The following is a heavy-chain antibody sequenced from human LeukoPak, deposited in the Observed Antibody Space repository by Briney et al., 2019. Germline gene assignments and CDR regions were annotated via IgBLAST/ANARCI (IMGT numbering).Heavy chain of an antibody. CDR1: GGSFSGYY. D-gene: IGHD2-21*01. J-gene: IGHJ3*02. CDR2: INHSGST. CDR3: ARGRRLWKNAFDT. V-gene: IGHV4-34*01. Sequence: SETLSLTCAVYGGSFSGYYWSWIRQPPGKGLEWIGEINHSGSTNYNPSLKSRVTISVDTSKNQFSLKLSSVTAADTAVYYCARGRRLWKNAFDTWGQGTMVTVSS.